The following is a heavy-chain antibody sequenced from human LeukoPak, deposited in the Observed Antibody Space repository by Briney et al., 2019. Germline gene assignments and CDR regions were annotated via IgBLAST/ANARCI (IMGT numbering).Heavy chain of an antibody. D-gene: IGHD4-17*01. J-gene: IGHJ4*02. CDR1: GGSISSANW. CDR2: IYYSGST. V-gene: IGHV4-4*02. CDR3: ARGGNYGDYDGYFDY. Sequence: SGTLSLTCAVSGGSISSANWWSWVRQPPGKGLEWIGYIYYSGSTNYNPSLRSRVTISVDTSKNQFSLKLSSVTAADTAVYYCARGGNYGDYDGYFDYWGQGTLVTVSS.